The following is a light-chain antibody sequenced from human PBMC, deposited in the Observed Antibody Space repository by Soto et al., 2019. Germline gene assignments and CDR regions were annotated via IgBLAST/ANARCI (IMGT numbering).Light chain of an antibody. Sequence: DIQMTQSPSTLSASVGDRVTITCRASQSVGFWLAWFQQKPGKAPEVLIYKASNLESGVPSRFSGSGSGTEFTLTISSLQPDDFGTYYCQHYNGYSWTFGQGTKGEIK. V-gene: IGKV1-5*03. J-gene: IGKJ1*01. CDR3: QHYNGYSWT. CDR1: QSVGFW. CDR2: KAS.